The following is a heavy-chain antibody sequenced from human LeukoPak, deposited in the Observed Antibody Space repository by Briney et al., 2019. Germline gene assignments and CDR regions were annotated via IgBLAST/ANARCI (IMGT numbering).Heavy chain of an antibody. V-gene: IGHV1-46*01. CDR2: INPSGGST. Sequence: ASVKVSCKASGYTFTSYYMHWVRQAPGQGLEWMGIINPSGGSTSYAQKFQGRVTMTRDTSTSTVYMELSSLRSEDTAVYYCARDGNVWGLATYGMDVWGQGTTVTVSS. D-gene: IGHD3-16*01. J-gene: IGHJ6*02. CDR3: ARDGNVWGLATYGMDV. CDR1: GYTFTSYY.